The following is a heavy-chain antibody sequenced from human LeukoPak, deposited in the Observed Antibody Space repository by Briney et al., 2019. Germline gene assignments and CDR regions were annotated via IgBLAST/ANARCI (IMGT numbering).Heavy chain of an antibody. D-gene: IGHD3-22*01. CDR3: ARALYDSSGYYSHFDY. CDR1: GFTFSSYT. Sequence: GGSLRLSCAASGFTFSSYTMTWVRQAPGKGLEWVSSISRTSIYMYYADSVKGRFTISRDNAKNSLYLQMNSLRAEDTAVYYCARALYDSSGYYSHFDYWGQGILVTVSS. CDR2: ISRTSIYM. J-gene: IGHJ4*02. V-gene: IGHV3-21*01.